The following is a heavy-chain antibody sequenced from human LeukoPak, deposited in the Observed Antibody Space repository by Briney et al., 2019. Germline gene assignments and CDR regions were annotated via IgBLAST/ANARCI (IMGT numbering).Heavy chain of an antibody. CDR2: ISGSGGTT. CDR1: GFTFSSYA. V-gene: IGHV3-23*01. J-gene: IGHJ3*02. D-gene: IGHD3-22*01. CDR3: AKVVSYYYDSSSYSLDAFDI. Sequence: GGSLRLSCAASGFTFSSYAMSWVRQAPGKGLEWVSTISGSGGTTYYADSVKGRFTISRDNSKNTLYLQMNSLRGEDTAVHYCAKVVSYYYDSSSYSLDAFDIWGQGTMVTVSS.